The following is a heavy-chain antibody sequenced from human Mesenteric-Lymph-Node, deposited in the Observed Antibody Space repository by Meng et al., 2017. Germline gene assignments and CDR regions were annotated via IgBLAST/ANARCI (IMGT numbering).Heavy chain of an antibody. D-gene: IGHD3-10*01. CDR2: INHSGST. J-gene: IGHJ4*02. V-gene: IGHV4-34*10. CDR3: ARLGSSGLGRDY. Sequence: QVQLQESGPGLVKPSETLSLTCAVYGGSFSGYYWSWIRQPPGKGLEWIGEINHSGSTNYNPSLKSRVTISVDTSKNQFSLKLSSVTAADTAVYYCARLGSSGLGRDYWGQGTLVTVSS. CDR1: GGSFSGYY.